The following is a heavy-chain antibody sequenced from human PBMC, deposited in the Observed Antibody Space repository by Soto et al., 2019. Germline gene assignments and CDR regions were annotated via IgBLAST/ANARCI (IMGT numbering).Heavy chain of an antibody. V-gene: IGHV1-46*01. CDR2: INPSGGST. D-gene: IGHD3-9*01. Sequence: WASVKVSCKASGYTFTSYYMHWVRQAPGQGLEWMGIINPSGGSTSYAQKFQGRVTMTRDTSTSTVYMELSSLRSEDTAVYYCARDQGYYDILTGYPMGPNWFDPWGQGTLVTVSS. J-gene: IGHJ5*02. CDR1: GYTFTSYY. CDR3: ARDQGYYDILTGYPMGPNWFDP.